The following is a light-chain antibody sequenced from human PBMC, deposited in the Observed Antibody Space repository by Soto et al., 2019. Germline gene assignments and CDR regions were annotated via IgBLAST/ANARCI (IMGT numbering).Light chain of an antibody. CDR2: QDS. J-gene: IGLJ1*01. V-gene: IGLV3-1*01. CDR3: QAWDSSTAI. CDR1: KLGDKY. Sequence: SYELTQPPSVSVSPGQTASITCSGDKLGDKYACWYQQKPGQSPVLVFYQDSKRPSGIPERFSGSNSGNTATLTISGTQAMDEADYYCQAWDSSTAIFGTGTKLTVL.